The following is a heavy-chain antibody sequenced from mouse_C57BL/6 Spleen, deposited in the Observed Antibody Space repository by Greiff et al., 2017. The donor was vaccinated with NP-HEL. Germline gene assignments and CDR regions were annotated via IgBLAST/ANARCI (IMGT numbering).Heavy chain of an antibody. D-gene: IGHD3-2*02. CDR2: IDPSDSYT. J-gene: IGHJ4*01. CDR1: GYTFTSYW. V-gene: IGHV1-59*01. CDR3: ARMVDSSGPYAMDY. Sequence: VQLQQPGAEPVRPGTSVKLSCKASGYTFTSYWMHWVKQRPGQGLEWIGVIDPSDSYTNYNQKFKGKATLTVDTSSSTAYMQLSSLTSEDSAVYCCARMVDSSGPYAMDYWGQGTSVTVSS.